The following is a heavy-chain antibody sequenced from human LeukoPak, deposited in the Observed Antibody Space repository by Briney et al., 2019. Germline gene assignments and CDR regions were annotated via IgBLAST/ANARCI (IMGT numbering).Heavy chain of an antibody. J-gene: IGHJ4*02. CDR3: ARGEYRHGYLIDY. CDR2: IFPGDSET. V-gene: IGHV5-51*01. CDR1: GYSFTSYW. D-gene: IGHD3-22*01. Sequence: KRGESLKISCKGSGYSFTSYWIGWVRQMPGKGLEWMGIIFPGDSETRYSPSFQSQVTISADKSSRTAHLQWSSLKASDTAMYYCARGEYRHGYLIDYWGQGTLVTVSS.